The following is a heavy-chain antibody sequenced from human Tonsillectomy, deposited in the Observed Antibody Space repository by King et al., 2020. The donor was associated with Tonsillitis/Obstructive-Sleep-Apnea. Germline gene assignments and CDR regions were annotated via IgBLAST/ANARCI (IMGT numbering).Heavy chain of an antibody. V-gene: IGHV3-66*01. D-gene: IGHD5-12*01. J-gene: IGHJ4*02. CDR2: IYSGGST. Sequence: SWVRQAPGKGLEWVSVIYSGGSTYYADSVKGGLTIYRDNSKNKLYRQMNSMRAEDTAVYYCVRDYSGYDFHFEIIHYWVQVTLVTVSS. CDR3: VRDYSGYDFHFEIIHY.